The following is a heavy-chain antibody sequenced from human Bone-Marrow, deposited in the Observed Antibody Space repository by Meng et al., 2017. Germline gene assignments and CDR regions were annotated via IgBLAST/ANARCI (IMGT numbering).Heavy chain of an antibody. Sequence: QLQLQESGSGPLKPPQTLSLTCAVSGDSISSGGYSWSWIRQPPGKGLEWIGYIYHSGSTYFNPSLKSRVTVSVDRSKNQFSLNLSSVTAADTAVYYCARYSSSSLAFDFWGQGTLVTVSS. CDR3: ARYSSSSLAFDF. CDR1: GDSISSGGYS. CDR2: IYHSGST. D-gene: IGHD6-6*01. J-gene: IGHJ4*02. V-gene: IGHV4-30-2*01.